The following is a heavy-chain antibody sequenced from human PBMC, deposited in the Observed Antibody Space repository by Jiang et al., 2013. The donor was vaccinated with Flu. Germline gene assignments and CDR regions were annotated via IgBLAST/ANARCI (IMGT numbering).Heavy chain of an antibody. V-gene: IGHV4-34*01. J-gene: IGHJ4*02. CDR2: INHSGST. Sequence: LLKPSETLSLTCAVYGGSFSGYYWSWIRQPPGKGLEWIGEINHSGSTNYNPSLKSRVTISVDTSKNQFSLKLSSVTAADTAVYYCARVHRRPYDYWGQGTLVTVSS. CDR1: GGSFSGYY. D-gene: IGHD1-14*01. CDR3: ARVHRRPYDY.